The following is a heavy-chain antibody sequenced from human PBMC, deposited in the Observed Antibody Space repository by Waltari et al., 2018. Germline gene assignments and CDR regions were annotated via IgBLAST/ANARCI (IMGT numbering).Heavy chain of an antibody. CDR1: GGSISSYY. V-gene: IGHV4-59*01. D-gene: IGHD5-18*01. J-gene: IGHJ4*02. CDR2: IYYSGST. CDR3: ARGSSGYSYGYSDY. Sequence: QVQLQESGPGLVKPSETLSLTCTVSGGSISSYYWSWIRPPPGKGLEWIGYIYYSGSTNYNPSLKSRVTISVDTSKNQFSLKLSSVTAADTAVYYCARGSSGYSYGYSDYWGQGTLVTVSS.